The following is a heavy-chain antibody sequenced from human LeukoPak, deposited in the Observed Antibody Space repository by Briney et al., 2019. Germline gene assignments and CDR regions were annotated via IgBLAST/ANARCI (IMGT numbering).Heavy chain of an antibody. D-gene: IGHD3-10*01. CDR2: ISGSGGTT. CDR1: GFTFISYA. Sequence: GGSLRLSCAASGFTFISYAMSWVRQAPGKGLEWVSAISGSGGTTYYADSVKGRFTISRDNSRNTLYLQMNSLRADDTAVYYCARGQYGSGIVYWGQGTLVTVSS. V-gene: IGHV3-23*01. J-gene: IGHJ4*02. CDR3: ARGQYGSGIVY.